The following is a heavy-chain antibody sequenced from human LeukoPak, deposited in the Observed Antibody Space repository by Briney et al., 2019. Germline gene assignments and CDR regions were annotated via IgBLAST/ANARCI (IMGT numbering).Heavy chain of an antibody. CDR1: GGSFSGYY. CDR2: INHSGST. Sequence: PSETLSLTCAVYGGSFSGYYWSWIRQPPGKGLEWIGEINHSGSTNYNPSLKSRVTISVDTSKNQFSLKLSSVTAADTAVYYCARSPRYYFDYCGQGTLVTVSS. V-gene: IGHV4-34*01. J-gene: IGHJ4*02. CDR3: ARSPRYYFDY.